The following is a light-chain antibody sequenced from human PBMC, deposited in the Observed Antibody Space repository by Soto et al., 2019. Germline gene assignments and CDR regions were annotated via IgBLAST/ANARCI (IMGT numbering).Light chain of an antibody. CDR3: QQYNNWPLT. V-gene: IGKV3-15*01. J-gene: IGKJ4*01. CDR1: KSISSH. Sequence: ETVMTQSPATLSVSPGERATLSSRASKSISSHLVWYQQKPGQAPRLLIYGASTRATGIPARFSGSGSGTEFTLTISSLQSEEFAVYYCQQYNNWPLTFGGETKVDIK. CDR2: GAS.